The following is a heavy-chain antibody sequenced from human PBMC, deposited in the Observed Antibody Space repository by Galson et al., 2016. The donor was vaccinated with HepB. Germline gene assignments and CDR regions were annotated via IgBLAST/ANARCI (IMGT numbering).Heavy chain of an antibody. D-gene: IGHD4/OR15-4a*01. V-gene: IGHV3-9*01. J-gene: IGHJ6*02. CDR1: GFTFDDYA. CDR3: VKDMSAMTMSRYNYGMDV. CDR2: ISWNGGSI. Sequence: SLRLSCAASGFTFDDYAMHWVRQAPGKGLEWVSGISWNGGSIGYADSVKGRFTISRDNAKNSLYLQMKSLKVEDTALYYCVKDMSAMTMSRYNYGMDVWGQGTTVTVSS.